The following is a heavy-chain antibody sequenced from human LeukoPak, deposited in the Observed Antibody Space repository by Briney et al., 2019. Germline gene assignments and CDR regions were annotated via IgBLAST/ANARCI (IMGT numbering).Heavy chain of an antibody. J-gene: IGHJ4*02. CDR3: ARAPGLDGDYFDY. CDR2: IYYSGST. Sequence: SETLSLTCTVSGGSISSGGYYWSWIRQHPGKGLEWIGYIYYSGSTYYNPSLKSRVTISVDTSKNQFSLKLGSVTAADTAVYYCARAPGLDGDYFDYWGQGTLVTVSS. V-gene: IGHV4-31*03. CDR1: GGSISSGGYY. D-gene: IGHD3/OR15-3a*01.